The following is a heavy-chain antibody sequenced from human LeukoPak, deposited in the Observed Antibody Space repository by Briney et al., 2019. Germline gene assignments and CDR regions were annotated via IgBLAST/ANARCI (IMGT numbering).Heavy chain of an antibody. CDR2: IYYSGST. Sequence: SQTPSLTCTVSGGSISSGGYYWSWIRQHPGKGLEWIGYIYYSGSTYYNPSLKSRVTISVDTSKNQFSLKLSSVTAADTAVYYCARVVGNSYGPNWFDPWGQGTLVTVSS. CDR1: GGSISSGGYY. D-gene: IGHD5-18*01. J-gene: IGHJ5*02. CDR3: ARVVGNSYGPNWFDP. V-gene: IGHV4-31*03.